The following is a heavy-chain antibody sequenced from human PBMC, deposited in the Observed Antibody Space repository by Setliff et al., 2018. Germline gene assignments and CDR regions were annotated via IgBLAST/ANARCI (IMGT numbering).Heavy chain of an antibody. CDR2: IYTSWST. CDR3: ARMSGFQYIDV. J-gene: IGHJ6*03. Sequence: PSETLSLTCTVSGDSISSRRNYWGWFRQPAGKELEWIGQIYTSWSTNYNPSLKGRVTISLDTSKNQFSLSLTSVTAEDTAVYYCARMSGFQYIDVWDKGTTVTVS. D-gene: IGHD3-3*01. V-gene: IGHV4-61*09. CDR1: GDSISSRRNY.